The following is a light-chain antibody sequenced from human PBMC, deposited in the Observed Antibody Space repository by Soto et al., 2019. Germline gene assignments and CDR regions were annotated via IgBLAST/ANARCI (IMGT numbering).Light chain of an antibody. CDR3: SSYTSSSSYV. Sequence: QSALTQPASVSGSPGQSIAISCTGTSSDVGGYKYVSWYQQHPGKAPKLLIYDVSNRPSGVSDRFSGSKSGNTASLTISGLQSEDEADYYCSSYTSSSSYVFVTGTKVKVL. CDR1: SSDVGGYKY. J-gene: IGLJ1*01. V-gene: IGLV2-14*01. CDR2: DVS.